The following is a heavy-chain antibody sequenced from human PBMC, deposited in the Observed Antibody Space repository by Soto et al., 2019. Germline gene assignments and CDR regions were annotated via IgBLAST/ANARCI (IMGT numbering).Heavy chain of an antibody. J-gene: IGHJ6*03. CDR2: ISWNSGSI. Sequence: GGSLRLSCAASGFTFDDYAMHWVRQAPGKGLEWVSGISWNSGSIGYADSVKGRFTISRDNAKNSLYLQMNSLRAEDTALYYCAKDSGGIGYDYDYYYYMDVWDKGTTVTVSS. CDR1: GFTFDDYA. CDR3: AKDSGGIGYDYDYYYYMDV. V-gene: IGHV3-9*01. D-gene: IGHD5-12*01.